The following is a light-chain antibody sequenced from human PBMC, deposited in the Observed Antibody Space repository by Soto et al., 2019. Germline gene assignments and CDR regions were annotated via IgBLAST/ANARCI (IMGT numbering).Light chain of an antibody. CDR2: GAS. CDR3: QQYGSSPWT. J-gene: IGKJ1*01. CDR1: QTIRRNY. Sequence: ETVLTQSPGTLSLSPGERATLSCRASQTIRRNYLAWYRQTPGQAPRLLIYGASNRATGIAVRFSGSGSGTDFPLIISRLEPEDFALYYCQQYGSSPWTFGQGTKVEIK. V-gene: IGKV3-20*01.